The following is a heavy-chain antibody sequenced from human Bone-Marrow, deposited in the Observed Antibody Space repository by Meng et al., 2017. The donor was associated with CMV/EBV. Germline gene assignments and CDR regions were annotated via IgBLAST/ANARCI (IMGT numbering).Heavy chain of an antibody. CDR1: GFTFSSYA. V-gene: IGHV3-23*03. Sequence: GESLKISCAASGFTFSSYAMHWVRQAPGKGLEWVSVIYSGGSSTYYADSVKGRFTISRDNSKNTLYLQMNSLRAEDTAVYYCAKAPLSTIFGVGITFDYWGQGTLVTVSS. J-gene: IGHJ4*02. CDR2: IYSGGSST. CDR3: AKAPLSTIFGVGITFDY. D-gene: IGHD3-3*01.